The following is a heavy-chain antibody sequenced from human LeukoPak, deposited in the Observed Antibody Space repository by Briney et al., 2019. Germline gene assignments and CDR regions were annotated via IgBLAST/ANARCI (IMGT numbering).Heavy chain of an antibody. D-gene: IGHD3-3*01. CDR1: GGSFSGYY. CDR2: INHSGST. V-gene: IGHV4-34*01. Sequence: SETLSLTCAVYGGSFSGYYWSWIRQPPGKGLEWIGEINHSGSTNYNPSLKSRVTISVDTSKNQFSLKLSSVTAADTAVYYCARETTLASADHRYYDFWSGYSTHGWFDPWGQGTLVTVSS. J-gene: IGHJ5*02. CDR3: ARETTLASADHRYYDFWSGYSTHGWFDP.